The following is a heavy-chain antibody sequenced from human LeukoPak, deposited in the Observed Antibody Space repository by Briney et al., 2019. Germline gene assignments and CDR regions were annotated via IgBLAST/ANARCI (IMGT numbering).Heavy chain of an antibody. D-gene: IGHD2-8*02. CDR1: GFTFSSYW. CDR3: ARCGGCYHGSYYFDY. Sequence: TGGSLRLSCAASGFTFSSYWMSWVRQAPGKGLEWVANIKQDGSEKYYVDSVKGRSTISRDNAKNSLYLQMNSLRAEDTAVYYCARCGGCYHGSYYFDYWGQGTLVTVSS. CDR2: IKQDGSEK. V-gene: IGHV3-7*01. J-gene: IGHJ4*02.